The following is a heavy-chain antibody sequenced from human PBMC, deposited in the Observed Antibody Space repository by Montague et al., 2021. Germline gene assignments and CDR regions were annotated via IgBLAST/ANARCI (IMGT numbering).Heavy chain of an antibody. J-gene: IGHJ5*02. V-gene: IGHV4-38-2*02. D-gene: IGHD2-21*02. CDR3: ARIGGGDYTVT. Sequence: SETLSLTCNVSGYLITSGYYWGWIRQSPERGLEWIGSVYHTGGTYYSPSLKRRVTISVDTSKNHLSLRPNSVIAADTALYYGARIGGGDYTVTWGQGILVTVSP. CDR2: VYHTGGT. CDR1: GYLITSGYY.